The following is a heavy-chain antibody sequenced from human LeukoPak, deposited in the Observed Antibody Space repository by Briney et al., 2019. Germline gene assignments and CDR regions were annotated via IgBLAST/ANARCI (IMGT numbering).Heavy chain of an antibody. CDR2: IFSSGST. D-gene: IGHD2/OR15-2a*01. J-gene: IGHJ5*02. Sequence: SETLSLTCTVSGGSITGYYWSWIRQPPGKGLEWVGYIFSSGSTNYNPSLKSRVTISLDTSKSQFSLKLISVTASDTAVYYCARLAKFLTTYYPTPWGQGTLVTVSS. V-gene: IGHV4-59*08. CDR1: GGSITGYY. CDR3: ARLAKFLTTYYPTP.